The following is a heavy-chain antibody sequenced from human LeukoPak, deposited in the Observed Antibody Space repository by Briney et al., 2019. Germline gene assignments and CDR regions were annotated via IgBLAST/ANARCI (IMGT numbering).Heavy chain of an antibody. CDR2: IKSKTDGGTP. Sequence: GGSLRLSCAASGFTLSNAWISWVRQAPGKGLEWVGCIKSKTDGGTPDYAAPVKGRFTISRDDSKNTLYLQMNSLKTEDTAVYYCTTEGLVTTSFDYWGQGTLVTVSS. CDR3: TTEGLVTTSFDY. J-gene: IGHJ4*01. D-gene: IGHD5-12*01. CDR1: GFTLSNAW. V-gene: IGHV3-15*01.